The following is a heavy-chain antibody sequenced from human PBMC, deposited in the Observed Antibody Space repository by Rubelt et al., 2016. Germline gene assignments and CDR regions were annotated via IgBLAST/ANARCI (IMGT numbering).Heavy chain of an antibody. CDR1: GGSISSYY. D-gene: IGHD6-13*01. CDR2: IYNSGST. V-gene: IGHV4-4*07. Sequence: QVQLQESGPGLVKPSETLSLTCTVSGGSISSYYWSWIRQPAGKGLEWIGRIYNSGSTNYNPSLKSRVTRSVDTSKTQVSLRLSSVTAADTAVYHCARDRGSSSWYGVDYWGQGTLVTVSS. J-gene: IGHJ4*02. CDR3: ARDRGSSSWYGVDY.